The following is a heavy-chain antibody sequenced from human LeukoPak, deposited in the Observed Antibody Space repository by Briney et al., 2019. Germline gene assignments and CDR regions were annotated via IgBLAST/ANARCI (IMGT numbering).Heavy chain of an antibody. D-gene: IGHD4/OR15-4a*01. J-gene: IGHJ5*02. V-gene: IGHV1-18*01. Sequence: ASVKVSCKASGGTFSSYAISWVRQAPGQGLEWMGWISAYNGNTNYAQKLQGRVTMTTDTSTSTAYMELRSLRSDDTAVYYCARGLSMVPSDWFDPWGQGTLVTVSS. CDR1: GGTFSSYA. CDR2: ISAYNGNT. CDR3: ARGLSMVPSDWFDP.